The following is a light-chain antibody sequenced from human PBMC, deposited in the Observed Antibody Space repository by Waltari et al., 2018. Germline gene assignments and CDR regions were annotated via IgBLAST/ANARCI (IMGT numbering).Light chain of an antibody. CDR1: KLAGKY. Sequence: SFELTQTPSVSVSPGQTASITCSGDKLAGKYFSWYQHKSGQSPVLLIYQDKMRHSGIPGIFSGFNSGTPVTLTISGTQALDESDYYCAALDNTAFVRFGGGTNVTVL. J-gene: IGLJ2*01. V-gene: IGLV3-1*01. CDR2: QDK. CDR3: AALDNTAFVR.